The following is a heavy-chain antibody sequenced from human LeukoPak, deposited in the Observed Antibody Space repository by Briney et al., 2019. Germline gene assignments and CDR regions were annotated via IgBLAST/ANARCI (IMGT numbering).Heavy chain of an antibody. J-gene: IGHJ4*02. CDR1: GGSLSGSY. D-gene: IGHD4-11*01. V-gene: IGHV4-34*01. CDR3: ARQKPSTFRQYGRGRPLDS. CDR2: ISQSGNS. Sequence: PSETLSLTCDVNGGSLSGSYWSWIRQSPEKGLEWIGEISQSGNSNYNPSLKSRVTILVDTSKNQFSLKLSSVTAADTAVYYCARQKPSTFRQYGRGRPLDSWGQGTLVTVSS.